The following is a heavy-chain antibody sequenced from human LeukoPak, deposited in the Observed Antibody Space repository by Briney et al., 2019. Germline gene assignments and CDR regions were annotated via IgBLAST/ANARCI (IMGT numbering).Heavy chain of an antibody. CDR2: IDWDGDK. J-gene: IGHJ4*02. CDR1: GFSLTTSGMC. Sequence: SGPALVKPTQTLTLTCTFSGFSLTTSGMCVSWIRQPPGKALEWLTRIDWDGDKFYSASLKTRLSISKDTSRNQVVLTMANVDPADTATYFCARSLMRRVMNTRPFDYWGQGILVTVSS. V-gene: IGHV2-70*17. CDR3: ARSLMRRVMNTRPFDY. D-gene: IGHD3-10*01.